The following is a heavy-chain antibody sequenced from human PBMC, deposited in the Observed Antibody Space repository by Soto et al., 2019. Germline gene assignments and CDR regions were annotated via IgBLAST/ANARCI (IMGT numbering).Heavy chain of an antibody. CDR3: AKDGSWGDSGYAYCYDGIDV. D-gene: IGHD5-12*01. CDR1: GFTFSSYA. V-gene: IGHV3-23*01. J-gene: IGHJ6*02. Sequence: GESLKISCAASGFTFSSYAMSWVRQAPGKGLEWVSAISGSGGSTYYADSVKGRFTISRDNSKNTLYLQMNSLRAEDTAVYYCAKDGSWGDSGYAYCYDGIDVWGQGTTVTVSS. CDR2: ISGSGGST.